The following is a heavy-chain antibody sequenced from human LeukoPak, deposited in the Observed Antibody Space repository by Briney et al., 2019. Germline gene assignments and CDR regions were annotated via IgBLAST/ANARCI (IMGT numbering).Heavy chain of an antibody. Sequence: GGSLRLSCAASGFIFSNYEMNWVRQTPGKGLEWVSYISDHAKSRNYVDSVKGRFTISRDNAKNSLFLQMNSLRVEDTAVYYCARNQDYGVYNSVGAFDIWGQGTMVTVSS. J-gene: IGHJ3*02. V-gene: IGHV3-48*03. CDR2: ISDHAKSR. D-gene: IGHD4-17*01. CDR3: ARNQDYGVYNSVGAFDI. CDR1: GFIFSNYE.